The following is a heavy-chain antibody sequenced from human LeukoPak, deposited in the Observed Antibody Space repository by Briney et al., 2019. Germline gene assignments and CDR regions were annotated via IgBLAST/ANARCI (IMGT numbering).Heavy chain of an antibody. D-gene: IGHD2-2*01. J-gene: IGHJ4*02. CDR3: ARDPPHCSSTSCERNFDY. V-gene: IGHV1-2*02. CDR2: INPNSGGT. Sequence: LGASVKVSCKASGYTFTGYYMHWVRQAPGQGLEWMGWINPNSGGTNYAQKFQGRVTMTRDTSISTAYMELSRLRSDDTAVYYCARDPPHCSSTSCERNFDYWGQGTLVTVSS. CDR1: GYTFTGYY.